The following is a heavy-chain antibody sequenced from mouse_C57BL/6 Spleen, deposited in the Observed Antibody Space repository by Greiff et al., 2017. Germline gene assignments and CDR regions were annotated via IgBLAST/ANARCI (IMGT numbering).Heavy chain of an antibody. J-gene: IGHJ2*01. CDR2: IDPSDSET. D-gene: IGHD2-3*01. Sequence: QVQLQQPGAELVRPGSSVKLSCKASGYTFTSYWMHWVKQRPIQGLEWIGNIDPSDSETHYNQKFKDKATLTVDKSSSTAYMQLSSLTSEDSAVYYCARRDDGYLLDYWGQGTTLTVSS. V-gene: IGHV1-52*01. CDR3: ARRDDGYLLDY. CDR1: GYTFTSYW.